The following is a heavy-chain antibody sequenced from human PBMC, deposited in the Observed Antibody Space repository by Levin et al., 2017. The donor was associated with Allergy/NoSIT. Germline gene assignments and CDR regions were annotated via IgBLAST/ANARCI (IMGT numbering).Heavy chain of an antibody. CDR1: GFTFSSYG. CDR3: AKGLGLVSFDY. V-gene: IGHV3-30*18. J-gene: IGHJ4*02. CDR2: ISYDGSNK. D-gene: IGHD3/OR15-3a*01. Sequence: LGESLKISCAASGFTFSSYGMHWVRQAPGKGLEWVAVISYDGSNKYYADSVKGRFTISRDNSKNTLYLQMNSLRAEDTAVYYCAKGLGLVSFDYWGQGTLVTVSS.